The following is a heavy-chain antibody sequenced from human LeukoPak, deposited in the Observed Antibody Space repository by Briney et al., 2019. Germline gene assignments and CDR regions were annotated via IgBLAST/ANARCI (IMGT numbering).Heavy chain of an antibody. CDR1: GYSIKSGYY. Sequence: PSETLSLTCGVSGYSIKSGYYWGWIRQPPGKGLEWIASMYHSGATYYNPSLKSRATISVDTSRNQFSLRLRSVTAADTAVYYCARHIAGFSATLGPFDVWGQGTMVTVSS. V-gene: IGHV4-38-2*01. D-gene: IGHD7-27*01. CDR2: MYHSGAT. CDR3: ARHIAGFSATLGPFDV. J-gene: IGHJ3*01.